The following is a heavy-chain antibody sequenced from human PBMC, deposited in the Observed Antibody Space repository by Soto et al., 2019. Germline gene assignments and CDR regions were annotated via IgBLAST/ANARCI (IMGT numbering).Heavy chain of an antibody. Sequence: PSETLSLTCIVSGDSINSTSYYWCWIRQPPGQGLEWIASIYFSGSTYNNPSLKSRLTVSVDTSKSQFSLKLSSVTAADTALYYCARQRIVAAGTFVDYWGQGSLVTVSS. CDR3: ARQRIVAAGTFVDY. D-gene: IGHD6-13*01. J-gene: IGHJ4*02. V-gene: IGHV4-39*01. CDR1: GDSINSTSYY. CDR2: IYFSGST.